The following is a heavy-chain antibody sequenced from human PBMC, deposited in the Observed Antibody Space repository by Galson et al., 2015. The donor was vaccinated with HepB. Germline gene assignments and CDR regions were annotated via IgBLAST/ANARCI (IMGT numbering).Heavy chain of an antibody. CDR1: GFTFSSYA. Sequence: SLRLSCAASGFTFSSYAMHWVRQAPGKGLEWVAVMSYDGSNKYYADSVKGRFTISRDNSKNTLYLQMNSLRAEDTAVYYCARDSGSYYVFDYWGQGTLVTVSS. CDR2: MSYDGSNK. V-gene: IGHV3-30-3*01. D-gene: IGHD1-26*01. CDR3: ARDSGSYYVFDY. J-gene: IGHJ4*02.